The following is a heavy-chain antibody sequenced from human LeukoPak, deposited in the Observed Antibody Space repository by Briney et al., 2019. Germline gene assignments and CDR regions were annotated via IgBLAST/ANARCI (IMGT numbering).Heavy chain of an antibody. CDR3: ARAIAVAEFDY. Sequence: GGSLRLSCAASGFTFSSYWMSWVRQAPGKGLEWVANIKQDGSEKYYVDSVKGRFTISRDNAKNSLYLQMNSLRAEVTAVYYCARAIAVAEFDYWGQGTLVTVSS. D-gene: IGHD6-19*01. V-gene: IGHV3-7*01. CDR2: IKQDGSEK. J-gene: IGHJ4*02. CDR1: GFTFSSYW.